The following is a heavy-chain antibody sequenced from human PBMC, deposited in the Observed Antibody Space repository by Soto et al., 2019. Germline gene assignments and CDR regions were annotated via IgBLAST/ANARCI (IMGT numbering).Heavy chain of an antibody. V-gene: IGHV5-10-1*01. CDR2: IDPSDSYT. CDR1: GYTFTSYF. D-gene: IGHD6-25*01. J-gene: IGHJ4*02. Sequence: GESLKISCKASGYTFTSYFITWVRQMPGKGLEWMGKIDPSDSYTNYSPSFQGHVTISADKSITTAYLQWHSLEASDTAIYYCARIGESSGFEPFDYWGQGTPVTVSS. CDR3: ARIGESSGFEPFDY.